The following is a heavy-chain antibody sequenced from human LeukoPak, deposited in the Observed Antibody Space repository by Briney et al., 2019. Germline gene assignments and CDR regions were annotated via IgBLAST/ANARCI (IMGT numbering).Heavy chain of an antibody. J-gene: IGHJ4*02. CDR2: IYSSGST. Sequence: SETLSLTCTVSGGSISGYYWTWIRQPPGKGLEGIGYIYSSGSTSYNPSLKSRVTISVDTSKNQFSLRLSSVTAADTAVYYCARHRYTSSSSYFDFWGQGTLVTVSS. D-gene: IGHD6-6*01. CDR3: ARHRYTSSSSYFDF. CDR1: GGSISGYY. V-gene: IGHV4-59*08.